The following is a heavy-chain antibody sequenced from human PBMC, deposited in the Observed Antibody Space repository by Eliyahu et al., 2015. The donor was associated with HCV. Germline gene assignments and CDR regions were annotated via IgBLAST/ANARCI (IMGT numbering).Heavy chain of an antibody. V-gene: IGHV3-48*01. J-gene: IGHJ3*01. D-gene: IGHD1-7*01. CDR1: GLXFSTYT. CDR3: ARSLIGTTGAFDV. CDR2: XSTSSDFX. Sequence: EVQLMESGGDLVQPGGSLRLSCXAXDSGLXFSTYTMNWVRQAPGKGLEWISNXSTSSDFXYYIDSVKGRFSISRDNAKNSLFLQMHSLRTEDTATYYCARSLIGTTGAFDVWGQGTMVTVSS.